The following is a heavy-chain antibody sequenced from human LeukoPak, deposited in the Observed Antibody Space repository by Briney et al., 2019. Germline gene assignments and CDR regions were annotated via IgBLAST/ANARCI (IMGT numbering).Heavy chain of an antibody. CDR3: ARETTGMKLNYYYYGMDV. V-gene: IGHV6-1*01. J-gene: IGHJ6*02. CDR1: GDSVSSNSAA. Sequence: SQTLSLTCAISGDSVSSNSAAWNWIRQSPSRGLEWLGRTYYRSKWYNDYAVSVKSRITINPDTSKNQFSLQLNSVTPGDTAVYYCARETTGMKLNYYYYGMDVWGQGTTVTVSS. D-gene: IGHD1-1*01. CDR2: TYYRSKWYN.